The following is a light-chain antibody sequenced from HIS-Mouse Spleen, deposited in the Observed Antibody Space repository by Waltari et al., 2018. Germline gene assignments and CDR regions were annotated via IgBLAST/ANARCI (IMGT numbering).Light chain of an antibody. Sequence: SYELTQPPSVSVSPGQTARITCSGDALPKKYAYWSQQKSGQAPVLVIYEDSKRPSGIPERFSGSSSGTMATLTISGAQVEEEADYYCYSTDSSGNHRVFGGGTKLTVL. J-gene: IGLJ2*01. CDR3: YSTDSSGNHRV. V-gene: IGLV3-10*01. CDR1: ALPKKY. CDR2: EDS.